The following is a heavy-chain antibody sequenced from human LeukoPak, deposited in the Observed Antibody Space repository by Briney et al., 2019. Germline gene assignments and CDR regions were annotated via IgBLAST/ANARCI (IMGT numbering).Heavy chain of an antibody. CDR1: GGSISSYY. CDR2: IYTSGST. J-gene: IGHJ3*01. Sequence: PSETLSFTCTVSGGSISSYYWSWIRQPAGKGLEWIGRIYTSGSTNYNPSLKSRVTMSVDTSKNQFSLKLSSVTAADTAVYYCARVVVVAATYAFDFWGQGTMVTVSS. V-gene: IGHV4-4*07. CDR3: ARVVVVAATYAFDF. D-gene: IGHD2-15*01.